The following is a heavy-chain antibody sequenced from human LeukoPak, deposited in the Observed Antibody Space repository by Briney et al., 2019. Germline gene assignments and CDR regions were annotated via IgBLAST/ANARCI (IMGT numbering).Heavy chain of an antibody. CDR1: GYTLTELS. CDR2: FDPEDGET. V-gene: IGHV1-24*01. CDR3: ATHLLYGSGSYYKGSLDP. Sequence: ASVKVSCKVSGYTLTELSMHWVRQAPGKGLEWMGGFDPEDGETIYAQKFQGRVTMTEDTSTDTAYMELSSLRSEDTAVYYCATHLLYGSGSYYKGSLDPWGQGTLVTVSS. D-gene: IGHD3-10*01. J-gene: IGHJ5*02.